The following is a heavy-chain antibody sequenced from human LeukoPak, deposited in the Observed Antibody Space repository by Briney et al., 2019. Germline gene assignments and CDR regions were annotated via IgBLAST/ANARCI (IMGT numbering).Heavy chain of an antibody. V-gene: IGHV3-9*01. Sequence: GGSLRLACAASGFTFHDHAMRWVRHAPGKGMEWVSGLGWDGGSIVYADSVKGRFTISRDNAKKSLYLQMNSLGVEDTALYYCARDDAFDLWGQGTMVTVSS. J-gene: IGHJ3*01. CDR3: ARDDAFDL. CDR1: GFTFHDHA. CDR2: LGWDGGSI.